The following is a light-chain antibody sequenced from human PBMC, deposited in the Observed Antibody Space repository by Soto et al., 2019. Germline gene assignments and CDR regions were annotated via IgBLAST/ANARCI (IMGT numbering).Light chain of an antibody. CDR3: AAWDASLGGFYV. J-gene: IGLJ1*01. CDR1: RSSIGSNT. V-gene: IGLV1-44*01. CDR2: SNN. Sequence: QTVVTQPPSASGTPGQRVTISCSGSRSSIGSNTVNWYQHIPGTAPKLLIYSNNHRPSGVPDRFSAYKTGVSASLASSGLQAEDEGDYYCAAWDASLGGFYVFGTGTKLTVL.